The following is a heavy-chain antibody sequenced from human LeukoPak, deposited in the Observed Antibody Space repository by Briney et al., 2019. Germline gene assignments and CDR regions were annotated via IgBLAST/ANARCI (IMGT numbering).Heavy chain of an antibody. V-gene: IGHV3-30*02. D-gene: IGHD3-22*01. CDR3: AKDRTLGYYDSSGLNY. CDR2: IRYDGSSK. J-gene: IGHJ4*02. CDR1: GFTFSSYG. Sequence: GGSLRLSCAAPGFTFSSYGMHWVRQAPGKGLEWVAFIRYDGSSKYYADSVKGRFTISRDNSKNTLYLQMNSLRAEDTAVYYCAKDRTLGYYDSSGLNYWGQGTLVTVSS.